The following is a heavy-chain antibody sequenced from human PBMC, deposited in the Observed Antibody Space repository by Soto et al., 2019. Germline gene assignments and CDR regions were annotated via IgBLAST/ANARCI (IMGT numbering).Heavy chain of an antibody. CDR1: GFTFSSYS. J-gene: IGHJ6*02. CDR2: ISSSSSYI. CDR3: ASRGYSYGFGYYYYGMDV. D-gene: IGHD5-18*01. V-gene: IGHV3-21*01. Sequence: EVQLVESGGGLVKPGGSLRLSCAASGFTFSSYSMNWVRQAPGKGLEWVSSISSSSSYIYYADSVKGRFTISRDNAKNSLYLQMNSLRAEETAVYYCASRGYSYGFGYYYYGMDVWGQGTTVTVSS.